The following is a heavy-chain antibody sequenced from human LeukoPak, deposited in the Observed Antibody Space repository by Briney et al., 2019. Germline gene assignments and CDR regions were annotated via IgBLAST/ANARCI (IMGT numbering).Heavy chain of an antibody. V-gene: IGHV3-74*01. CDR1: GFTFSGGW. CDR2: MKPDGSGT. CDR3: VTADLP. Sequence: PGGSLRLSCTASGFTFSGGWMHWVRQAPGTGLVWFSLMKPDGSGTNYADSVKGRFTISRDNAKNTLYLQMDRLRVEDTAVYYCVTADLPWGEGTLVTVSS. J-gene: IGHJ5*02.